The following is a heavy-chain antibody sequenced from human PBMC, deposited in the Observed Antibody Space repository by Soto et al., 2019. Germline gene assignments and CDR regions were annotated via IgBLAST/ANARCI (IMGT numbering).Heavy chain of an antibody. J-gene: IGHJ4*02. CDR2: TYYRSKWYN. CDR1: GDSVSSNSAA. D-gene: IGHD3-10*01. Sequence: SQTLSLTCAISGDSVSSNSAAWNWIRQSPSRGLEWLGRTYYRSKWYNDYAVSVKSRITINPDTSKIQFSLQLNSVTPEDTAVYYCAREPVDYYGSGSYRYFDYWGQGTLVTVSS. CDR3: AREPVDYYGSGSYRYFDY. V-gene: IGHV6-1*01.